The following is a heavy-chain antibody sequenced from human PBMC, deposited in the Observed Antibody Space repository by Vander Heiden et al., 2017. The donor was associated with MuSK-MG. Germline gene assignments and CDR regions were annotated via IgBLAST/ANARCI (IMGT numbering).Heavy chain of an antibody. CDR2: IYYSGST. D-gene: IGHD3-3*01. V-gene: IGHV4-59*01. CDR3: ARVPVLEWRYYRPGYFDY. J-gene: IGHJ4*02. Sequence: QVQLQESGPGLVKPSETLSLTCTVSGGSISSYYWSWIRQPPGKGLEWIGYIYYSGSTNYNPSLKSRVTISVDTSKNQFSLKLSSVTAADTAVYYCARVPVLEWRYYRPGYFDYWGQGTLVTVSS. CDR1: GGSISSYY.